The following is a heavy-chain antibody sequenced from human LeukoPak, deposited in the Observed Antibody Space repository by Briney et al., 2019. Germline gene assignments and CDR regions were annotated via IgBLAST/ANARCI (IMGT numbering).Heavy chain of an antibody. CDR1: GFSLSTSGMC. CDR2: IYYSGST. V-gene: IGHV4-61*08. J-gene: IGHJ5*02. Sequence: SGPTLVHPTQTLTLTCTFSGFSLSTSGMCVSWIRQPPGKGLEWIGYIYYSGSTNYNPSLKSRVTISVDTSKNQFSLKLSSVTAADTAVYYCARYDIAMFDPWGQGTLVTVSS. CDR3: ARYDIAMFDP. D-gene: IGHD1-1*01.